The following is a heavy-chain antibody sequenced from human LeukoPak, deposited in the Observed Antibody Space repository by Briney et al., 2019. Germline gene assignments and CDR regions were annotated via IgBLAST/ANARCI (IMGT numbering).Heavy chain of an antibody. Sequence: PGKSLRLSCAASGFTLRSYGMHGLRHARREGREGGRVIWYDGRNKHYADSVKGRFTISRDNARNTLFLQMNSLRAEDTAVYYCARDPYSSSSGSGDYWGQGTLVTVSS. J-gene: IGHJ4*02. CDR1: GFTLRSYG. CDR3: ARDPYSSSSGSGDY. V-gene: IGHV3-33*01. D-gene: IGHD6-13*01. CDR2: IWYDGRNK.